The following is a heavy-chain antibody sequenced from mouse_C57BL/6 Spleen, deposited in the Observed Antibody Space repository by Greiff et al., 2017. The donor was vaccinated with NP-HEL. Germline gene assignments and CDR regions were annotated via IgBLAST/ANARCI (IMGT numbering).Heavy chain of an antibody. CDR3: ARGGTTAEVDY. D-gene: IGHD1-2*01. Sequence: DVKLVESGGGLVKPGGSLKLSCAASGFTFSDYGMHWVRQAPEKGLEWVAYISSGSSTIYYADTVKGRFTISRDNAKNTLFLQMTSLRSEDTAMYYCARGGTTAEVDYWGQGTTLTVSS. CDR1: GFTFSDYG. V-gene: IGHV5-17*01. J-gene: IGHJ2*01. CDR2: ISSGSSTI.